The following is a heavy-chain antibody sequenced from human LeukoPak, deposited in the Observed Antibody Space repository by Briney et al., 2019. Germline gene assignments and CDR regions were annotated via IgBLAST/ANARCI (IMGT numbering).Heavy chain of an antibody. Sequence: PGGSLRLSCAASGFTVSSNYMSWVRQAPGKGLEWVSVIYSGGSTYYADSVKGRFTISRDNSKNTLYLQMNSLRAEDTAVYYCAKVEGGWTAAGPNFDYWGQGTLVTVSS. D-gene: IGHD6-13*01. CDR3: AKVEGGWTAAGPNFDY. CDR1: GFTVSSNY. V-gene: IGHV3-66*01. CDR2: IYSGGST. J-gene: IGHJ4*02.